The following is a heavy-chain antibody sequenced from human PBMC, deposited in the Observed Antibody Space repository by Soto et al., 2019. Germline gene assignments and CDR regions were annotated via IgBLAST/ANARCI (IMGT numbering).Heavy chain of an antibody. V-gene: IGHV3-21*01. CDR3: ASYYYDSSGYYQYYYYYGMDV. CDR2: ISSSSSYI. J-gene: IGHJ6*02. CDR1: GFTFSSYS. Sequence: GESLKISCAASGFTFSSYSMNWVRQAPGKGLEWVSSISSSSSYIYYADSVKGRFTISRDNAKNSLYLQMNSLRAEDTAVYYCASYYYDSSGYYQYYYYYGMDVWGQGTTVTVSS. D-gene: IGHD3-22*01.